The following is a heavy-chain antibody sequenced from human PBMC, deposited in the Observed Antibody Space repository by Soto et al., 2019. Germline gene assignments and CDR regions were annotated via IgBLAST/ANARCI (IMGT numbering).Heavy chain of an antibody. CDR1: GGSISSSSYY. Sequence: QLQLQESGPGLVKPSETLSLTCTASGGSISSSSYYWGWIRQPPGKRLEWNGSIYYSGSTYYNPCLNSRVTISVDTSKNPLSLKLSSVTAADTAVYYCARQSNYYYGAGSFPYWGQGTLVSVSS. D-gene: IGHD3-10*01. CDR2: IYYSGST. V-gene: IGHV4-39*01. CDR3: ARQSNYYYGAGSFPY. J-gene: IGHJ4*02.